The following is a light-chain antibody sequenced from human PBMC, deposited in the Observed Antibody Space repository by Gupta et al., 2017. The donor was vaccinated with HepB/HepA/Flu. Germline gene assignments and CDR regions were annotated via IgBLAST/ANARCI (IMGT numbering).Light chain of an antibody. J-gene: IGKJ4*01. Sequence: EIVLTQSPGTLSLSPGERATLSCRASQSVRSSYLAWYQQKPGQTPRRLIYGASSRATGIPDRFSGSGSGTDFTLTISRLEPEDFAVYYCQQYGSSPTTFGGGTKVEIK. V-gene: IGKV3-20*01. CDR2: GAS. CDR1: QSVRSSY. CDR3: QQYGSSPTT.